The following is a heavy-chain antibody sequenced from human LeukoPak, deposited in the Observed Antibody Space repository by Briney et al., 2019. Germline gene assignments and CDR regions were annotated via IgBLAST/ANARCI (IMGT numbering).Heavy chain of an antibody. V-gene: IGHV7-4-1*02. J-gene: IGHJ6*02. CDR3: ARVDYGTDPYYGLDV. Sequence: ASVKVSCKASGYTFTSYPMNWVRQAPGQGLQWMGWIRTSTGNPTYARGFTGRFVFSLDTSVNTAYLQISSLKAEDTAVYYCARVDYGTDPYYGLDVWGQGSTVTVSS. CDR1: GYTFTSYP. CDR2: IRTSTGNP. D-gene: IGHD4-17*01.